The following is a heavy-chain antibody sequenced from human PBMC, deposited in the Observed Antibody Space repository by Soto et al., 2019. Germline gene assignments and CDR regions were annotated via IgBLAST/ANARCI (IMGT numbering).Heavy chain of an antibody. CDR1: GCILTNYW. V-gene: IGHV5-51*01. D-gene: IGHD2-21*01. CDR2: VYPGDSDT. CDR3: ARRGEGGLDV. J-gene: IGHJ6*02. Sequence: PGESLKISCKGFGCILTNYWVGWVRQMPGKGLEWMGIVYPGDSDTRYSPSFQGQVTISADKSISTAYLQWSSLKASDTAIYYCARRGEGGLDVWGQGTTVTVSS.